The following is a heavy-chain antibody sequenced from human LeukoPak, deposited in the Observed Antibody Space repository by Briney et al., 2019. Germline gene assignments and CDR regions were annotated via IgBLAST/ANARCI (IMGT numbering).Heavy chain of an antibody. CDR2: INHSGST. V-gene: IGHV4-34*01. J-gene: IGHJ4*02. CDR1: GGSFSGYY. Sequence: SETLSLTCAVYGGSFSGYYWSWIRQPPGKGLEWIGEINHSGSTNYNPSLKGRVTISVDTSKNQFSLKLSSVTAADTAVYYCARAYSGSYYVVDYWGQGTLVTVSS. CDR3: ARAYSGSYYVVDY. D-gene: IGHD1-26*01.